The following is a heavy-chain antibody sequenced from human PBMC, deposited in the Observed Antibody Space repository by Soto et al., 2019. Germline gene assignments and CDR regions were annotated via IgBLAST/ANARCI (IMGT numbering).Heavy chain of an antibody. V-gene: IGHV3-48*03. CDR2: ISFSGSTI. D-gene: IGHD3-10*01. J-gene: IGHJ6*02. CDR1: GFKFGDYE. CDR3: TRGAGFFYGVDV. Sequence: GGSLRLSCAASGFKFGDYEMNWVRQAPGKGLEWIAHISFSGSTIYYADSVKGRFSISRHNSHNLLYLQLSGLRADDSAVYYCTRGAGFFYGVDVWGQGTTVTVPS.